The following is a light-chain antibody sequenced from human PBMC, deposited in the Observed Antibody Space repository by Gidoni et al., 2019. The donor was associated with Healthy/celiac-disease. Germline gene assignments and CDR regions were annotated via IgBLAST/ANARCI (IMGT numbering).Light chain of an antibody. CDR3: QQYNSYPST. CDR1: QSISSW. CDR2: KAS. J-gene: IGKJ1*01. Sequence: DIQMTQSPSTLSASVGDRVTITCRASQSISSWLAWYQQKPGKAPKLLIYKASSLESGVPSRFSGSGSGTEFTLTISSLQPDDFATYYCQQYNSYPSTFXYXTKVEIK. V-gene: IGKV1-5*03.